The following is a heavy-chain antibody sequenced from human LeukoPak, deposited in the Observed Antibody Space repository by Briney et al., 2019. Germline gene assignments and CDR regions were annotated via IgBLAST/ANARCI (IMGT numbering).Heavy chain of an antibody. CDR3: AKDRDDYVWGSYLGAFDI. V-gene: IGHV3-23*01. Sequence: PGGSLRLSCAASGFTFNKNGMSWVRQAPGKGLEWVSGISGASTSTYYADSVKGRFTISRDNFKNTLYLQMNSLRAEDTAVYYCAKDRDDYVWGSYLGAFDIWGQGTMVTVSS. D-gene: IGHD3-16*01. J-gene: IGHJ3*02. CDR1: GFTFNKNG. CDR2: ISGASTST.